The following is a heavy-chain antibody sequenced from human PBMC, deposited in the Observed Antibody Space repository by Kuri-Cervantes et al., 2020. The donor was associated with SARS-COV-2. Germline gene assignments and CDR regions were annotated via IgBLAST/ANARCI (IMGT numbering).Heavy chain of an antibody. D-gene: IGHD2-15*01. J-gene: IGHJ4*02. CDR1: GFTFSSYS. Sequence: GESLKISCAASGFTFSSYSMNWVRQAPGKGLEWVSSISSSSSYIYYADSVKGRFTISRDNAKTSLYLQMNSLRAEDTAVYYCARAADMGIFDYWGQGTLVTVSS. CDR3: ARAADMGIFDY. CDR2: ISSSSSYI. V-gene: IGHV3-21*01.